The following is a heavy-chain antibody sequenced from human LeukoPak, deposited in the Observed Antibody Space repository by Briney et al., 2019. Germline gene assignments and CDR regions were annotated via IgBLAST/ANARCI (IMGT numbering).Heavy chain of an antibody. J-gene: IGHJ4*02. CDR3: ARDPPAVAANTYG. Sequence: PGGSLRLSCAASGFTVSSNYMSSVRQAPGKGLEWDSFIYSRGSTYYADSVKGRFTISRDNSKHTLYLQMNSLRVDDTAVYFCARDPPAVAANTYGWGQGTLVTVSS. CDR2: IYSRGST. CDR1: GFTVSSNY. V-gene: IGHV3-66*01. D-gene: IGHD6-6*01.